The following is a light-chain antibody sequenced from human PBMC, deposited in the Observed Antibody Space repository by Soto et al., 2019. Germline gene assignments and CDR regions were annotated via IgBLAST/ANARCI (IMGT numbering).Light chain of an antibody. Sequence: EIVMTQSPVTLSLSPGETATLSCRASQSINRNLAWYHQKPAQPPRLLIYDASTRATGVPARFSGSGSGTEFILSISSLQSDDVAVYYCQQYANWVTFGGGTHLEIE. CDR1: QSINRN. CDR2: DAS. V-gene: IGKV3-15*01. J-gene: IGKJ4*01. CDR3: QQYANWVT.